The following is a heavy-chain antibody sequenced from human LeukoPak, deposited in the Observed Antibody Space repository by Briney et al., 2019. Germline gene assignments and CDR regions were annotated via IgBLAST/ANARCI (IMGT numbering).Heavy chain of an antibody. CDR1: GFTFSSYG. D-gene: IGHD1-26*01. J-gene: IGHJ4*02. Sequence: GGSLRLSCAASGFTFSSYGMHWVRQAPGKGLEWVAFIRYDGSNKYYADSVKGRFTISRDNSKNTLYLQMNSLRAEDTAVNYCAKDVSGSYGYYFDYWGQGTLVTVSS. CDR3: AKDVSGSYGYYFDY. V-gene: IGHV3-30*02. CDR2: IRYDGSNK.